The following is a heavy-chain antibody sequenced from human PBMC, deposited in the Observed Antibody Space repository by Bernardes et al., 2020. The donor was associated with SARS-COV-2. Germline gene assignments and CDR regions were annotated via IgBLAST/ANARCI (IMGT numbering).Heavy chain of an antibody. CDR3: VRRFCAVSSSCGNFYGMGV. CDR1: GFTFNTYG. CDR2: ILYYGNTQ. D-gene: IGHD2-15*01. J-gene: IGHJ6*02. V-gene: IGHV3-33*08. Sequence: GGALRISCAASGFTFNTYGQHWVRRPPGKGLEGVAVILYYGNTQYSSDSVKGRFTISRDNSKNTLYLQMNSLRVEDTAVYYCVRRFCAVSSSCGNFYGMGVWGQGTTVTVSS.